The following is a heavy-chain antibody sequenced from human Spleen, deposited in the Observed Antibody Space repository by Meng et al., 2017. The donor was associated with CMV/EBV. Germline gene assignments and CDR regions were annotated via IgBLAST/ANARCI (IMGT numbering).Heavy chain of an antibody. CDR3: ARVPLLYGGWFDP. CDR1: HDSISNSDYH. CDR2: IYYSGST. Sequence: SETLSLTCTVSHDSISNSDYHWGWIRQPPGKGLEWIGYIYYSGSTNYNPSLKSRVTISVDTSKNQFSLKLSSVTAADTAVYYCARVPLLYGGWFDPWGQGTLVTVSS. V-gene: IGHV4-61*08. D-gene: IGHD2-2*02. J-gene: IGHJ5*02.